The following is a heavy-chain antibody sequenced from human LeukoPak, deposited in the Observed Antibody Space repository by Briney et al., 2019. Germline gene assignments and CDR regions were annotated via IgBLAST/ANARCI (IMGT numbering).Heavy chain of an antibody. Sequence: SETLSLTCTVSGGSISSHYWSWLRQPPGKGLEWIGYIYHSGSTNYNPSLKSRVTISVDTSKNQFSLKLSSVTAADTAVYYCARSRITIFKCYYYGMDVWGQGATVTVSS. CDR2: IYHSGST. J-gene: IGHJ6*02. CDR1: GGSISSHY. D-gene: IGHD3-10*01. V-gene: IGHV4-59*08. CDR3: ARSRITIFKCYYYGMDV.